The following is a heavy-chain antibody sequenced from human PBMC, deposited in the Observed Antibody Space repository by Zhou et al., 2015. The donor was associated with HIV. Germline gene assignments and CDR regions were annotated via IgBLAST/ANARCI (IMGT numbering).Heavy chain of an antibody. Sequence: QVQLVQSGAEVKKPGASVKVSCKASGYTFTSYYMHWVRQAPGQGLEWMGIINPSGGSTSYAQKFQGRVTMTRDTSTSTVYMELSSLRSEDTAVYYCARGGALTVTTNLPTTDFDYWGQGTLVTVSS. CDR3: ARGGALTVTTNLPTTDFDY. CDR2: INPSGGST. CDR1: GYTFTSYY. J-gene: IGHJ4*02. V-gene: IGHV1-46*01. D-gene: IGHD4-17*01.